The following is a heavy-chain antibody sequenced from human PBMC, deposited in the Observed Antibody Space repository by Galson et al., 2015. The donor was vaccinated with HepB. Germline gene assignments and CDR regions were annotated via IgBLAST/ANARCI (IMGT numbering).Heavy chain of an antibody. CDR1: GFTFRIYW. CDR3: AREDPLASFDY. CDR2: INSDDSST. V-gene: IGHV3-74*01. Sequence: SLRLSCAASGFTFRIYWMHWVRQAPGKGLVWVSGINSDDSSTIYADSVKGRSITSRDNAKNTLYLYMNSLRAEDTAVYYCAREDPLASFDYWGQGTLVTVSS. J-gene: IGHJ4*02.